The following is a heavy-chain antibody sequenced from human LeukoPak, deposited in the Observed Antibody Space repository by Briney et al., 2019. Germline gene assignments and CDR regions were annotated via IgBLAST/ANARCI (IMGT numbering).Heavy chain of an antibody. V-gene: IGHV1-2*04. D-gene: IGHD6-19*01. CDR2: INPNSGGT. Sequence: GASVKVSCKASGYTFTGYYMHWVRQAPGQGLEWMGWINPNSGGTNYAQKFQGWVTMTRDTSISTAYMELSRLRSDDTAVYYCARDFIAVAGTYYYYYYGMDVWGQGTTVTVSS. CDR3: ARDFIAVAGTYYYYYYGMDV. CDR1: GYTFTGYY. J-gene: IGHJ6*02.